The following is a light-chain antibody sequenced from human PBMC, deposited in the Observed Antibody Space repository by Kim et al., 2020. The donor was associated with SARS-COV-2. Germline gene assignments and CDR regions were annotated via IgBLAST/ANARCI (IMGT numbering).Light chain of an antibody. V-gene: IGKV3-20*01. J-gene: IGKJ4*01. CDR3: QQYGSSPLT. CDR1: QSVSRY. CDR2: SIS. Sequence: SPGERATLPCRPSQSVSRYLAWYQQKPGQAPRLLIYSISTRATGIPDRFTGSGSGTDFTLTISRLEPEDFAMYYCQQYGSSPLTFGGGTKVDIK.